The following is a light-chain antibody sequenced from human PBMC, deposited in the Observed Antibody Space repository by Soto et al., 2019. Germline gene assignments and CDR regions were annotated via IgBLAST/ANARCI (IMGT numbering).Light chain of an antibody. J-gene: IGKJ2*01. V-gene: IGKV3-15*01. CDR1: QSVSSN. CDR2: GAS. CDR3: QQYNNWPPYT. Sequence: EIVMTQSPATLSVSPGERATLSCRASQSVSSNLAWYHHKPGQAPRLLIYGASTRATGIPAGFSGSGSGTEFTLTISSLQSEDFSVYYCQQYNNWPPYTFGQGTKLEIK.